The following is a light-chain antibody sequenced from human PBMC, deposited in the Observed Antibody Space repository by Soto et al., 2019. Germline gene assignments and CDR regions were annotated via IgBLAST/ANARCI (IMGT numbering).Light chain of an antibody. CDR3: LLSYYGPYV. CDR1: TGAVTNGHY. V-gene: IGLV7-46*01. Sequence: QAVVTLEPSLTVSPGWTVTLTCGSSTGAVTNGHYPYWFQQKPGQAPRTLIYDTTNRHSWTPARFSGSLLGGKAALTLSGAQPEDEAEYYCLLSYYGPYVLGTGSKVTVL. J-gene: IGLJ1*01. CDR2: DTT.